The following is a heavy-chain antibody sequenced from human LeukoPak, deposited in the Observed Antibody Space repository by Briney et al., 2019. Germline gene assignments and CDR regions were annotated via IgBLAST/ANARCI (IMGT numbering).Heavy chain of an antibody. Sequence: PGGSLRLSCAASGFTFSIYAMSWVRQAPGKGLEWVAAISSSGGTTYYGDSMRGRFSISRDTPKSMLFLEMSSLRADDTAVYYCAKVAARRDYEAYFEYWGHGTQVAVSS. CDR1: GFTFSIYA. J-gene: IGHJ4*01. CDR3: AKVAARRDYEAYFEY. V-gene: IGHV3-23*01. D-gene: IGHD5-24*01. CDR2: ISSSGGTT.